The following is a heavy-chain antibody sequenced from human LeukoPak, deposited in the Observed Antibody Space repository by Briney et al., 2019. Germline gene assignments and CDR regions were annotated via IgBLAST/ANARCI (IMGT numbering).Heavy chain of an antibody. J-gene: IGHJ4*02. CDR2: ISGSGGST. CDR1: GFTFSSYA. V-gene: IGHV3-23*01. Sequence: GGSLRLSCAASGFTFSSYAMSWVRQAPGKGLEWVSAISGSGGSTYYADSVKGRFTISRDNSKNTLYLQMNSLRVEDTAVYYCARERDSSSWYGYWGQGTLVTVSS. CDR3: ARERDSSSWYGY. D-gene: IGHD6-13*01.